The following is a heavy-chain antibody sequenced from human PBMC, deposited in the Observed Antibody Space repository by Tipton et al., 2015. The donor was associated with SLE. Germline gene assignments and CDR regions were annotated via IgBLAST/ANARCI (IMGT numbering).Heavy chain of an antibody. CDR3: AGLYYGMDV. CDR2: IYYNGST. Sequence: LRLSCTVSGDSISSSNYCWGLIRQPPGEGLEWIGNIYYNGSTYYQPSLKSRVTISVDKSKNQVSLKLSSVTAADTALYYCAGLYYGMDVWGQGTTVTVSS. CDR1: GDSISSSNYC. J-gene: IGHJ6*02. V-gene: IGHV4-39*07.